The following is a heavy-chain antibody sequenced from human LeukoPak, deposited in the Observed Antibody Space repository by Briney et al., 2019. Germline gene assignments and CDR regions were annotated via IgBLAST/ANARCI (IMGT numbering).Heavy chain of an antibody. D-gene: IGHD4-23*01. CDR3: ARDGGQYDY. V-gene: IGHV3-7*01. CDR1: GFTFINHW. Sequence: GGSLRLSCEASGFTFINHWMSWVRQAPGKGLEWVASINQDGSDKYYVDSVKGRFTISRDNAKNSLYLQMNSLRAEDTAVYYCARDGGQYDYWGQGTLVTVSS. J-gene: IGHJ4*02. CDR2: INQDGSDK.